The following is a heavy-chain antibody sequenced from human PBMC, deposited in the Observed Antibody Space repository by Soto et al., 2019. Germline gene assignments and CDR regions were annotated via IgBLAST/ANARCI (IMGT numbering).Heavy chain of an antibody. Sequence: ASVKVSCKAAGYIFTSYGISWVRQAPGQGLEWMGWISADNGRTNYAQKFQGRVTMTTDTSTSTGYLELRSLTSDDTAVYYCARVGDIELVGPWFDPWGQGTLVTVSS. V-gene: IGHV1-18*04. CDR2: ISADNGRT. J-gene: IGHJ5*02. D-gene: IGHD2-2*01. CDR3: ARVGDIELVGPWFDP. CDR1: GYIFTSYG.